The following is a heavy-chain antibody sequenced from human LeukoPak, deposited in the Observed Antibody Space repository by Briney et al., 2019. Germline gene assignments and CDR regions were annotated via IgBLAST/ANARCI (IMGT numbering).Heavy chain of an antibody. Sequence: SSVKVSCKASGGTFSSYAISWVRQAPGQGLEWMGRIIPIFGTANYAQKFQGRVTITTDESTSTAYMELSSLRSEDTAVYYCARVYYYDSSGYYSFFDYWGQGTLVTVSS. J-gene: IGHJ4*02. V-gene: IGHV1-69*05. D-gene: IGHD3-22*01. CDR3: ARVYYYDSSGYYSFFDY. CDR2: IIPIFGTA. CDR1: GGTFSSYA.